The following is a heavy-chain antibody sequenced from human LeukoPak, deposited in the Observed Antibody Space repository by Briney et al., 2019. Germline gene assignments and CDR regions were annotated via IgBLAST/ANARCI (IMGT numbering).Heavy chain of an antibody. J-gene: IGHJ4*02. CDR1: GGSISSYY. V-gene: IGHV4-59*12. CDR2: IYYSGST. Sequence: SETPSLTCTVSGGSISSYYWSWIRQPPGEGLEWIGNIYYSGSTNYNPSLKSRVTISVDTSKNQFSLRLGSVNAADTAVYYCARGILATSIAAPYYWGQGTLVTVSS. CDR3: ARGILATSIAAPYY. D-gene: IGHD6-13*01.